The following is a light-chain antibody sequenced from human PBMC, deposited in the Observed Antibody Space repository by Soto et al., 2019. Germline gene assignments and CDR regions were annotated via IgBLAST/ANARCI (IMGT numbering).Light chain of an antibody. Sequence: IVLRQSPGNRSFWPGESANLSCRASQSVGSSYLAWYLQKPGQAPRLLIYDASNRATGIPARFSGSGSGTEFTLTISSLQSEYFAVYHSQQYNNWPPITFGQGTRLEIK. CDR3: QQYNNWPPIT. J-gene: IGKJ5*01. CDR1: QSVGSSY. CDR2: DAS. V-gene: IGKV3D-15*01.